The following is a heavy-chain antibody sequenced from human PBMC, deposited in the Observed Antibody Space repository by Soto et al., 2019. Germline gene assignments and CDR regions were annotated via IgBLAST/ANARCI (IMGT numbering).Heavy chain of an antibody. V-gene: IGHV4-59*08. CDR3: ARPPPGQAPLYPPRLDF. CDR2: IYYSGST. CDR1: GGSISSYY. D-gene: IGHD2-2*02. Sequence: LSLTCTVSGGSISSYYWSWIRQPPGKGLEWIGYIYYSGSTNYNPSLKSRVTISVDTSKNQFSLNVYSVTAADTAVYYCARPPPGQAPLYPPRLDFWGQGVKVTVSS. J-gene: IGHJ4*02.